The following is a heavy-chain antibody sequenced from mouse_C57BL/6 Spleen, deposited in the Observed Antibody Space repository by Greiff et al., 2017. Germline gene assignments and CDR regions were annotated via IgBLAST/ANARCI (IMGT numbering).Heavy chain of an antibody. CDR3: ARERELGRGHYAMDY. CDR1: GYTFTSYW. D-gene: IGHD4-1*01. CDR2: IHPNSGST. Sequence: VQLQQPGAELVKPGASVKLSCKASGYTFTSYWMHWVKQRPGQGLEWIGMIHPNSGSTNYNEKFKSKATLTVDKSSSTAYMQLSSLTSEDSAVYYCARERELGRGHYAMDYWGQGTSVTVSS. V-gene: IGHV1-64*01. J-gene: IGHJ4*01.